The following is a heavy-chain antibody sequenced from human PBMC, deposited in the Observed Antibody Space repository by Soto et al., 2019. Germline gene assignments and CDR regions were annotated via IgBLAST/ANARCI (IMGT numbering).Heavy chain of an antibody. V-gene: IGHV4-59*01. CDR1: GGSITSYY. Sequence: SETLSLTCTVSGGSITSYYWSWIRQAPGKGLEWIGYSYSSGSTNYNPSLKSRVTISVDASKNQFSLKLSSVTAADTAVYHCARIRRYYDSSGYYYDYWGQGTLVTVSS. CDR2: SYSSGST. J-gene: IGHJ4*02. D-gene: IGHD3-22*01. CDR3: ARIRRYYDSSGYYYDY.